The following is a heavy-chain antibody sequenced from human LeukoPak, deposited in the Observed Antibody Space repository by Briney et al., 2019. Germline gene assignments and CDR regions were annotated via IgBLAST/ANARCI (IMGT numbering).Heavy chain of an antibody. V-gene: IGHV3-7*01. CDR1: GFTFSNDW. CDR3: ARSGIWRFGWLTWSMDV. J-gene: IGHJ6*02. Sequence: PGGSLRLSCAASGFTFSNDWMSWVRQAPGKGLEWVANIKQEGSEIYYVDSVKGRFTISKDNAKNSLYPQMNSLRAEDTAVYYCARSGIWRFGWLTWSMDVWGQGTTVTVSS. D-gene: IGHD3-9*01. CDR2: IKQEGSEI.